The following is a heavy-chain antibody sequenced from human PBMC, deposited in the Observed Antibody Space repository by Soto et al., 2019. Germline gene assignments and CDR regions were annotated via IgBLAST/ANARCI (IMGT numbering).Heavy chain of an antibody. D-gene: IGHD2-2*01. CDR3: ARGVFSSTSCYEN. Sequence: EVQLVESGGGLVKPGGSLRLSCAASGFTFSSWSMNWVRQAPGKGLEWVSSISSSSYYIDYADSVKGRFTISRDNAKNSLYLQMNSLRAEDTAVYYCARGVFSSTSCYENWGQGTLVTVSS. CDR2: ISSSSYYI. J-gene: IGHJ4*02. CDR1: GFTFSSWS. V-gene: IGHV3-21*01.